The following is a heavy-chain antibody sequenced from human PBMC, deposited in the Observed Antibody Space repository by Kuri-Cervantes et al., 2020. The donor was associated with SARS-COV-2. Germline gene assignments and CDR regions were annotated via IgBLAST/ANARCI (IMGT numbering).Heavy chain of an antibody. D-gene: IGHD3-22*01. V-gene: IGHV4-59*11. CDR2: IYDSGSS. J-gene: IGHJ4*02. CDR3: ARDWRYYDSSGFYSYYFDS. CDR1: GDSIRNHF. Sequence: SETLSLTCTVSGDSIRNHFWSWIRQSPGKGLEWIGYIYDSGSSHYNPSLRGRVTISRLTSSNQISLKLNSVTAADTAVYYCARDWRYYDSSGFYSYYFDSWGQGTLVTVSS.